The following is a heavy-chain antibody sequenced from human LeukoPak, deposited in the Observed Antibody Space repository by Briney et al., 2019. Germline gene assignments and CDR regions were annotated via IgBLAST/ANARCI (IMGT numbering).Heavy chain of an antibody. V-gene: IGHV5-51*01. CDR3: ARQTLLYDYVWGTPVPAYYFDY. Sequence: AEALQISSKGSAYCTTSNWIGRVRQMPGKGLEWMGLIFPGGSDTRYSPPFQCQVTISADKSISTAYLQWSSLKASDTAMYYCARQTLLYDYVWGTPVPAYYFDYWGQGTLVTVSS. CDR1: AYCTTSNW. D-gene: IGHD3-16*01. CDR2: IFPGGSDT. J-gene: IGHJ4*02.